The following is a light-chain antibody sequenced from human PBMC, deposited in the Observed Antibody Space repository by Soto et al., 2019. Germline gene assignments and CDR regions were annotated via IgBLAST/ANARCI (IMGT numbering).Light chain of an antibody. CDR2: DAS. Sequence: EIVLAQSPATLSLSPGERVTLTCRASQSVRTYLAWYQQRPGQAPRLLIYDASTRATGIPAKFSGSGSGTDFTLTISSLEPEDFAVYYCQQRANWPATFSQGTRLEIK. CDR3: QQRANWPAT. CDR1: QSVRTY. V-gene: IGKV3-11*01. J-gene: IGKJ5*01.